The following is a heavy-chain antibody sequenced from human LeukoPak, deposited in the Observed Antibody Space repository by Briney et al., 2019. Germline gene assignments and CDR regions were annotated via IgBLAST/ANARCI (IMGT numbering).Heavy chain of an antibody. CDR3: ARGQVDGHPLQYPGYFDY. Sequence: PSGTLCLTCTVSGGSISSGSNYWSWIRQPAGKGLEGIVRIYTSGSTNYNPSLNSRVNISVHTSKNQFSLKLSSVTAADTAVYYCARGQVDGHPLQYPGYFDYWGQGTLVTVSS. V-gene: IGHV4-61*02. CDR2: IYTSGST. J-gene: IGHJ4*02. D-gene: IGHD4-11*01. CDR1: GGSISSGSNY.